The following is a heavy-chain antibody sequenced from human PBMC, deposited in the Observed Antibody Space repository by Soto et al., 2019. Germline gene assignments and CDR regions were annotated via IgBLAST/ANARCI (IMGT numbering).Heavy chain of an antibody. CDR3: TREHFSGNYYDY. J-gene: IGHJ4*02. CDR2: IWYDGSNK. CDR1: GFTFSTYG. V-gene: IGHV3-33*01. D-gene: IGHD1-26*01. Sequence: QVQLVESGGGVVQPGRSLRLSCEASGFTFSTYGMHWVRQAPGKGLGWVAVIWYDGSNKYYADSVKGRFTISRDNSKNTLYLQMNSLRAEDTAVYYCTREHFSGNYYDYWGQGTLVTVSS.